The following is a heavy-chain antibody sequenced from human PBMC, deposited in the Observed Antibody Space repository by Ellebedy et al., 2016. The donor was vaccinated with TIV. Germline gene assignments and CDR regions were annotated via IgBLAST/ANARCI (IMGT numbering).Heavy chain of an antibody. Sequence: GESLKIPCRGSGYRFPNFWNALVRQLPGKGLDWNAFLRPGDSRIRYSPSFQGQVTMSVDESISAAYLHWTSLSASDTAMYYCAKSDTTSWYASSGVWGQGTLVTVSP. CDR3: AKSDTTSWYASSGV. D-gene: IGHD2-2*01. V-gene: IGHV5-51*01. J-gene: IGHJ3*01. CDR1: GYRFPNFW. CDR2: LRPGDSRI.